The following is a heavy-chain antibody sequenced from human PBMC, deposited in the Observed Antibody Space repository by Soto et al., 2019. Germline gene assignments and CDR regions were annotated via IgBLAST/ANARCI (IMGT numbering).Heavy chain of an antibody. Sequence: GSLRLSCAASGFTFSSYSMNWVRQAPGKGLEWVSSISSSSSYIYYADSVKGRFTISRDNAKNSLYLQMNSLRAEDTAVYYCAREEYQLLWGRYYYYGMDVWGQGTTVTVSS. J-gene: IGHJ6*02. D-gene: IGHD2-2*01. CDR3: AREEYQLLWGRYYYYGMDV. CDR1: GFTFSSYS. V-gene: IGHV3-21*01. CDR2: ISSSSSYI.